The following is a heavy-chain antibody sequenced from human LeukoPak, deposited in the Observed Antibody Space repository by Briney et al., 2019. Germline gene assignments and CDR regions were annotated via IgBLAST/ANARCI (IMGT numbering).Heavy chain of an antibody. CDR3: ARRRAYSSSSPFDY. Sequence: SETLSLTCSVSGGSISSLYWSWIRQPPGKGLEWIGYIYYTGSTNYNPSLKSRVTMFVDMSKNQFSLRLSSVTAADTAVYYCARRRAYSSSSPFDYWGQGTLVTVSS. D-gene: IGHD6-6*01. CDR2: IYYTGST. J-gene: IGHJ4*02. V-gene: IGHV4-59*08. CDR1: GGSISSLY.